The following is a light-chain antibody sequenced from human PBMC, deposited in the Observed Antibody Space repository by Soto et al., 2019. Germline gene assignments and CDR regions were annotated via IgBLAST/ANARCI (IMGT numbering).Light chain of an antibody. CDR3: QQYNNWPPLT. CDR1: QFVSTN. J-gene: IGKJ4*01. CDR2: SAS. Sequence: EVVMTQSPATLSVSPGERATLSCRASQFVSTNLAWYQQKPGQAPRLLIYSASTRATGIPARFSGSGSGTEFTLTISSLQSEDFAVYYCQQYNNWPPLTFGGGTKVESK. V-gene: IGKV3-15*01.